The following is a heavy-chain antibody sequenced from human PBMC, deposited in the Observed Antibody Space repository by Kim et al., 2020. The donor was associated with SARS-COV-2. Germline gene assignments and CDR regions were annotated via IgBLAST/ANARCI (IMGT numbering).Heavy chain of an antibody. D-gene: IGHD3-22*01. CDR1: GGSISSGDYY. CDR2: IYYIGST. CDR3: ARETGYYDSSGYPHFDY. J-gene: IGHJ4*02. Sequence: SETLSLTCTVSGGSISSGDYYWSWIRQPPGKGLEWIGYIYYIGSTYYNPSLKSRVTISVDTSKNQFSLKLSSVTAADTAVYYCARETGYYDSSGYPHFDYWGQGTLVTVSS. V-gene: IGHV4-30-4*01.